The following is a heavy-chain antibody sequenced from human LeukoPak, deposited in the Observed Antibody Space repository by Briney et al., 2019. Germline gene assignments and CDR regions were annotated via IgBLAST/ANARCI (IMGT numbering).Heavy chain of an antibody. CDR3: ARVLSPYYDFWSGYFNYYYYYGMDV. CDR1: GFTFSSYW. CDR2: IKQDGSER. V-gene: IGHV3-7*01. Sequence: GGSLRLSCAASGFTFSSYWMSWVRQAPGKGLEWVANIKQDGSERYYVDSVKGRFTISRDNAKNSLYLQMNSLRAEDTAVYYCARVLSPYYDFWSGYFNYYYYYGMDVWGQGTTVTVSS. D-gene: IGHD3-3*01. J-gene: IGHJ6*02.